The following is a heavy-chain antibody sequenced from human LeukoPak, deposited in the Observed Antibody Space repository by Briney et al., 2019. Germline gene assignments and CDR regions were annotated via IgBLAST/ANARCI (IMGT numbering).Heavy chain of an antibody. CDR1: RFILRRYR. CDR2: SKSDGSDT. CDR3: ARAMRVDWYYFVY. D-gene: IGHD3/OR15-3a*01. J-gene: IGHJ4*02. Sequence: VGSPRLSSAASRFILRRYRMHLVRQIPGKGLLRVSRSKSDGSDTSYADSVNGRFPISRDTAKTTLFVQMSSLRAEETAVYYCARAMRVDWYYFVYGGQGTLVTVSS. V-gene: IGHV3-74*01.